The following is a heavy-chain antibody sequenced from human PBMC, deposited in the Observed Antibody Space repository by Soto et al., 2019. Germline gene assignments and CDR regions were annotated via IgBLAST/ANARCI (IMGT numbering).Heavy chain of an antibody. CDR1: GFTFNNYD. CDR2: ITTSSGYI. J-gene: IGHJ5*02. Sequence: EVQLVESGGGLVKPGGSLRLSCAASGFTFNNYDMHWVRQAPGKGLEWVSSITTSSGYIYYADSLKGRITISRDNAKNSLFLQMNSLRAEDTAVYYCVRSGTARLLRHSWFDTGGQGSLVTVSS. CDR3: VRSGTARLLRHSWFDT. V-gene: IGHV3-21*01. D-gene: IGHD2-21*01.